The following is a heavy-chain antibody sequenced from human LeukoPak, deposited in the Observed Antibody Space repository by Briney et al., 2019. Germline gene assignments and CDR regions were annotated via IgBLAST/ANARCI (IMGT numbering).Heavy chain of an antibody. Sequence: PGGSLTLSCAASGFTFRSYEMNWVRQAPGKGLEGVSYISSSGSTIYYADSVKGRFTISRDKAKKSLYLQMNSLRAEDTAVYYCARALIAVAGFYFDYWGQGTLVTVSS. D-gene: IGHD6-19*01. CDR3: ARALIAVAGFYFDY. V-gene: IGHV3-48*03. CDR2: ISSSGSTI. CDR1: GFTFRSYE. J-gene: IGHJ4*02.